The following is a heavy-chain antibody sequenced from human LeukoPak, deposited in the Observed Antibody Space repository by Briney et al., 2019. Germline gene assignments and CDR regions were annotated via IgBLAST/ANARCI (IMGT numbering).Heavy chain of an antibody. J-gene: IGHJ4*02. V-gene: IGHV3-23*01. CDR3: ANTPGDRGY. D-gene: IGHD3-16*01. Sequence: GGPLRLSCAASGFIFSNSAMSWVRQAPGKGLEWVSAISGSGGSTYYADSVKGRFTISRDNSKNTLYLQMNSLRAEDTAVYYCANTPGDRGYWGQGTLVTVSS. CDR1: GFIFSNSA. CDR2: ISGSGGST.